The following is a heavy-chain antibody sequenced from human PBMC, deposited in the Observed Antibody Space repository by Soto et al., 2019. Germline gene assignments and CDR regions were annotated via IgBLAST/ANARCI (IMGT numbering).Heavy chain of an antibody. D-gene: IGHD6-25*01. V-gene: IGHV1-2*02. CDR1: GYTFTDYY. Sequence: ASVKVSCKASGYTFTDYYFHWVRQAPGQGLEWMGWINPHSGGTNYAQNFQGRVTMTRDTSISTAYMELSRLRSDDTAVYFCATDPSGGFEGFDPWGQGTLVTVSS. J-gene: IGHJ5*02. CDR3: ATDPSGGFEGFDP. CDR2: INPHSGGT.